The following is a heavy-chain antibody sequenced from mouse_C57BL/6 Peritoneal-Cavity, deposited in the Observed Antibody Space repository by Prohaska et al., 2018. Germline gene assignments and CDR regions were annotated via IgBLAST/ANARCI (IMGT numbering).Heavy chain of an antibody. CDR3: ANWGFAY. D-gene: IGHD4-1*01. CDR1: GFSLTSYG. CDR2: IWRGGST. J-gene: IGHJ3*01. Sequence: QSLSITCTVSGFSLTSYGVKGVRKSPGKGLEWLGVIWRGGSTDYNAAFMSRLSITKDNSKSQVFFKMNSLQADDTAIYYCANWGFAYWGQGTLVTVSA. V-gene: IGHV2-5*01.